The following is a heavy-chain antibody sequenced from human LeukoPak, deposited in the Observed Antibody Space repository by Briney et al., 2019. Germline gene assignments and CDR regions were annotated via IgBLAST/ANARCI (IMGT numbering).Heavy chain of an antibody. V-gene: IGHV4-59*08. J-gene: IGHJ4*02. CDR3: ARRGGTVVGDTGYHYWYFDN. CDR2: ISDSGST. D-gene: IGHD5-12*01. CDR1: GGSISSYY. Sequence: SETLSLTCTVSGGSISSYYWSWVRQFPGKGLEWIGYISDSGSTNYSPSLESRVTISVDTSKNKFFLILSSVTAADMAVYYCARRGGTVVGDTGYHYWYFDNWGQGTLVTVSS.